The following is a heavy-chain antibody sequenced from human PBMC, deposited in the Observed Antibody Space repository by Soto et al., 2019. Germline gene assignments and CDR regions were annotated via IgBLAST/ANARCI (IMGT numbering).Heavy chain of an antibody. Sequence: PGGSLRLSCAASGFTFDDYGMSWVRQAPGKGLEWVSGINWNGGSTGYADSVKGRFTISRDNAKNSLYLQMNSLRAEDTALYYCARDLVDYDYPKNYYYYGMDVWGQGTTVTVSS. D-gene: IGHD3-22*01. CDR1: GFTFDDYG. V-gene: IGHV3-20*04. CDR3: ARDLVDYDYPKNYYYYGMDV. CDR2: INWNGGST. J-gene: IGHJ6*02.